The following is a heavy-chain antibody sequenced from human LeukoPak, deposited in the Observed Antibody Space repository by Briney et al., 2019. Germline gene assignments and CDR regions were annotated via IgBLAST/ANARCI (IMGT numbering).Heavy chain of an antibody. CDR2: ISAYNGNT. V-gene: IGHV1-18*04. CDR3: ARGPGIVGATVYHYYYGMDV. J-gene: IGHJ6*02. CDR1: GYTFTGYY. D-gene: IGHD1-26*01. Sequence: ASVKVSCKASGYTFTGYYMHWVRQAPGQGLEWMGWISAYNGNTNYAQKLQGRVTMTTDTSTSTAYMELRSLRSDDTAVYYCARGPGIVGATVYHYYYGMDVWGQGTTVTVSS.